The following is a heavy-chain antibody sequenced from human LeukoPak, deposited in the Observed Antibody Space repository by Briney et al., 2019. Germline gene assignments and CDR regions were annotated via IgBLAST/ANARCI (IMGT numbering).Heavy chain of an antibody. CDR2: IYYSGST. CDR3: ARGSGVPADYFQH. Sequence: SETLSLTCTVSGGSISSYYWGWIRQPPGKGLEWIGYIYYSGSTNYNPSLKSRVTISVDTSKNQFSLKLSSVTASDTAVYFCARGSGVPADYFQHWGQGTLVTVSS. V-gene: IGHV4-59*01. CDR1: GGSISSYY. D-gene: IGHD6-25*01. J-gene: IGHJ1*01.